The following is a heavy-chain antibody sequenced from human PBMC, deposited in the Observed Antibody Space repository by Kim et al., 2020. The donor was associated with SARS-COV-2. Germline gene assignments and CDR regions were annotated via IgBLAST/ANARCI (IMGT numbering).Heavy chain of an antibody. CDR3: ATEYRDSVVVPAAILSGPDY. V-gene: IGHV1-24*01. Sequence: ASVKVSCKVSGYTLTELSMHWVRQAPGKGLEWMGGFDPEDGDTIYAQKFQGRVTMTEDTSTDTAYMELSSLRSEDTAVYYCATEYRDSVVVPAAILSGPDYWGQGTLVTVSS. D-gene: IGHD2-2*02. CDR2: FDPEDGDT. CDR1: GYTLTELS. J-gene: IGHJ4*02.